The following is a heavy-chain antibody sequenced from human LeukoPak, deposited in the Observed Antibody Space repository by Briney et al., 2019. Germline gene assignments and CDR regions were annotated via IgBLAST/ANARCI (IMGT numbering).Heavy chain of an antibody. V-gene: IGHV3-23*01. CDR1: GFTFSSCA. CDR2: ITGSSGIT. J-gene: IGHJ4*02. Sequence: GGSLRLSCAASGFTFSSCAMSWVRQAPGKGLEWVSGITGSSGITNYTDSVKGRFTISRDNSKNTLYLQMNSLRAEDTAVYYCARLGIAAADDYWGQGTLVTVSS. CDR3: ARLGIAAADDY. D-gene: IGHD6-13*01.